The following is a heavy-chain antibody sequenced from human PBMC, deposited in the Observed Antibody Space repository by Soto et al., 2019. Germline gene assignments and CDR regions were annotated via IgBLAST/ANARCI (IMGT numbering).Heavy chain of an antibody. V-gene: IGHV4-4*02. J-gene: IGHJ4*02. CDR3: PRDLVDSSSWYYFDY. Sequence: SETLSLTCAVSSGSISSSNWWSWVRQPPGKGLEWIGEIYHSGSTNYNPSLKSRVTISVDKSKNQFSLKLSSVTAADTAVYYWPRDLVDSSSWYYFDYWGQGTLVTVSS. CDR2: IYHSGST. D-gene: IGHD6-13*01. CDR1: SGSISSSNW.